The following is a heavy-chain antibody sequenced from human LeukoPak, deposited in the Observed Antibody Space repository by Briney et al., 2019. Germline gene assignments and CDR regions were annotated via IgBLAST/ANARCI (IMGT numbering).Heavy chain of an antibody. D-gene: IGHD3-10*01. J-gene: IGHJ6*02. CDR3: GRQQGYYGSDQGMDV. Sequence: SETLPLTCTVSGGSISSYYWSWIRQPPGKGLEWIGYIYYSGSTNYNPSLKTRVTISVDTSKNRVSLKLSSVTAADTAVYYCGRQQGYYGSDQGMDVWGQGTTVTVSS. CDR2: IYYSGST. V-gene: IGHV4-59*08. CDR1: GGSISSYY.